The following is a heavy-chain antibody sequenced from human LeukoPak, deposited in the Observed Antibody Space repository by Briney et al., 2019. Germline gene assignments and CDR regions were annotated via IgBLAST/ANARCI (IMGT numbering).Heavy chain of an antibody. CDR3: ARDVYCGGDCSYFDS. D-gene: IGHD2-21*02. CDR2: VNYDGST. CDR1: AGSFRDYH. Sequence: PSETLSLTCTVSAGSFRDYHWSWIRQPPGKGLEYIGHVNYDGSTSYNPSLNSRVAISLDTSKNLFSLKLSSVTAADTAVYYCARDVYCGGDCSYFDSWGQGTLVVVSS. V-gene: IGHV4-59*12. J-gene: IGHJ4*02.